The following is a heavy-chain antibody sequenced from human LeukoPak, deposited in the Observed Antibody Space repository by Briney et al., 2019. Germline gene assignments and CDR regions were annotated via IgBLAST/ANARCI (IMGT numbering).Heavy chain of an antibody. D-gene: IGHD6-13*01. J-gene: IGHJ4*02. Sequence: PGGSLRLSCATSGFIFSTYALSWVRQAPGKGLEWASCISGSGGSTYHADSVKGRFNISRDSSKNTLYLQMNSLRAEDTAIYYCARVIRAARGKGYFDYWGQGTLVTVSS. CDR3: ARVIRAARGKGYFDY. V-gene: IGHV3-23*01. CDR2: ISGSGGST. CDR1: GFIFSTYA.